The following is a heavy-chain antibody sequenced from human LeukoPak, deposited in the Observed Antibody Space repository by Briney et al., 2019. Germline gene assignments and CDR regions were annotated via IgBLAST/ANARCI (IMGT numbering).Heavy chain of an antibody. D-gene: IGHD5-18*01. CDR3: ARRGYSYGPWNS. Sequence: PSETLSLTCTVSGGSISSSSYYWGWLRQPPGKGLEWIGSIYYSGSTYYNPSLKSRVTISVDTSKNQFSLKLSSVTAADTAVYYCARRGYSYGPWNSWGQGTLVTVSS. CDR1: GGSISSSSYY. J-gene: IGHJ4*02. CDR2: IYYSGST. V-gene: IGHV4-39*07.